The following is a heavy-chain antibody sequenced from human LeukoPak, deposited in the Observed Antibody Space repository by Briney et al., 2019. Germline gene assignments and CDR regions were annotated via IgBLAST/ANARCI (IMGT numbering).Heavy chain of an antibody. D-gene: IGHD1-1*01. CDR2: IYYSGST. CDR1: GGSISSGGYY. J-gene: IGHJ4*02. CDR3: ASGDNDPLFDY. V-gene: IGHV4-31*03. Sequence: SETLSLTCTVSGGSISSGGYYWSWIRQHPGKGLEWIGSIYYSGSTSYNPSLQGRVTISLDTSRNQFSLKLSSVTAADTAVYYCASGDNDPLFDYWGQGTLVTVSS.